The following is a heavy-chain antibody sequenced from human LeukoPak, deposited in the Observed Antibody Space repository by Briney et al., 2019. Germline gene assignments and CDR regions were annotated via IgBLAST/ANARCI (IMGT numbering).Heavy chain of an antibody. CDR2: IRSKAYGGTT. CDR3: TRATMIVVVPYYYYGMDV. J-gene: IGHJ6*02. V-gene: IGHV3-49*04. D-gene: IGHD3-22*01. Sequence: GGSLRLSCTAPGFTFGDYAMSWVRQAPGKGLEGVGFIRSKAYGGTTEYAASVKGRFTISRDDSKSIAYLQMNSLKTEDTAVYYCTRATMIVVVPYYYYGMDVWGQGTTVTVSS. CDR1: GFTFGDYA.